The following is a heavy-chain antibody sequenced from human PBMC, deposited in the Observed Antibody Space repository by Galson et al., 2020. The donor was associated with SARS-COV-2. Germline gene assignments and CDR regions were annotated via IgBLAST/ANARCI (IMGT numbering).Heavy chain of an antibody. CDR3: AKGLAAPTYYFDC. CDR1: GFTFRGYG. CDR2: IGGSGETT. V-gene: IGHV3-23*01. J-gene: IGHJ4*02. Sequence: GESLKISCAASGFTFRGYGMSWVRQAPGKGLEWVSIIGGSGETTIYADSVKGRFTISRDNSKNTLYLQMNSLRAEDTAIYYCAKGLAAPTYYFDCWGQGTLVTVSS. D-gene: IGHD6-6*01.